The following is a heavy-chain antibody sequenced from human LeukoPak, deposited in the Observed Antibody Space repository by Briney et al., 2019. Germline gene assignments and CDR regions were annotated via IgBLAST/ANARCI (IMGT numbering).Heavy chain of an antibody. J-gene: IGHJ4*02. CDR3: AKVAHYYYGSESYYFFEH. CDR2: IKQDGTEK. V-gene: IGHV3-7*01. Sequence: GSLRLSCTASGFTFTTYWMSWVRHPPGRGLEWVANIKQDGTEKYYVDSVKGRFTISRDNAKNSPYLQMNSLRVEDTATYYCAKVAHYYYGSESYYFFEHWGQGTPVTASS. CDR1: GFTFTTYW. D-gene: IGHD3-10*01.